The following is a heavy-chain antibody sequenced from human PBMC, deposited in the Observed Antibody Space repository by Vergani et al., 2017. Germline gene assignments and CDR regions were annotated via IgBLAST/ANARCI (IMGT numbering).Heavy chain of an antibody. V-gene: IGHV3-23*04. CDR1: GFTFTSYA. Sequence: EVQLVESGGGLVQPGGSLRLSCAASGFTFTSYAMSWVRQAPGKGLEWVSAISGSGGSTYYADSVKGRFTISRDNSKNTLYLQMNSLRAEDTAVYYCAKDQAYCSGGSCYSNGFDYWGQGTLVTVSS. J-gene: IGHJ4*02. CDR3: AKDQAYCSGGSCYSNGFDY. D-gene: IGHD2-15*01. CDR2: ISGSGGST.